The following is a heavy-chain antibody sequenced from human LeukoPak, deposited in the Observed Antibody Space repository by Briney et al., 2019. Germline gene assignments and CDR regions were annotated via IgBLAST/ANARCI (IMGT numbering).Heavy chain of an antibody. V-gene: IGHV4-59*01. D-gene: IGHD1-14*01. Sequence: KTSETLSLTCTVSGGSISSYYWSWIRQPPGKGLEWIGYIYYSGSTNCNPSLKSRVTISVDTSKNQFSLKLSSVTAADTAVYYCARGPTGTGWFDPWGQGTLVTVSS. J-gene: IGHJ5*02. CDR3: ARGPTGTGWFDP. CDR2: IYYSGST. CDR1: GGSISSYY.